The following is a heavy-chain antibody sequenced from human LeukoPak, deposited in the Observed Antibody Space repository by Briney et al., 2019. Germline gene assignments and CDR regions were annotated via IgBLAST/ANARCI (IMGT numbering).Heavy chain of an antibody. CDR1: GGSISSSSYY. D-gene: IGHD3-9*01. CDR3: ANQRYFDWLLYYFDY. J-gene: IGHJ4*02. V-gene: IGHV4-39*01. CDR2: IYYSGST. Sequence: PSETLSLTCTVSGGSISSSSYYWGLIRQPPGKGLEWIGSIYYSGSTYYNPSLKSRVTISVDTSKNQFSLKLSSVTAADTAVYYCANQRYFDWLLYYFDYWGQGTLVTVSS.